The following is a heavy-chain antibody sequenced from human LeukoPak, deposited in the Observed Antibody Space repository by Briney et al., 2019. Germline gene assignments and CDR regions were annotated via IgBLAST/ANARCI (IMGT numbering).Heavy chain of an antibody. V-gene: IGHV4-38-2*02. Sequence: SETLSLTCAVSGYSISSGYYWGWIRQPPGKGLEWIGSIYHSGSTYYNPSLKSRVTISVDTSKNQFSLKLSSVTAADTAVYYCAKETGGSYSNDAFDIWGQGTMVTVSS. CDR3: AKETGGSYSNDAFDI. D-gene: IGHD1-26*01. CDR2: IYHSGST. J-gene: IGHJ3*02. CDR1: GYSISSGYY.